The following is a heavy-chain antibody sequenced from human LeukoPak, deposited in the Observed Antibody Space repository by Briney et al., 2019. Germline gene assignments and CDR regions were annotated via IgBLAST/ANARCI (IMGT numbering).Heavy chain of an antibody. J-gene: IGHJ4*02. Sequence: GRSLRLSCAASGFTFSSYGMHWVRQAPGKGLEWVAVIWYDGSNKYYADSVKGRFTISRDNSKNTLYLQMNSLRAEDTAVYYCARGGRSSTSCYAFDHWGQGTLVTVSS. CDR2: IWYDGSNK. CDR1: GFTFSSYG. CDR3: ARGGRSSTSCYAFDH. V-gene: IGHV3-33*01. D-gene: IGHD2-2*01.